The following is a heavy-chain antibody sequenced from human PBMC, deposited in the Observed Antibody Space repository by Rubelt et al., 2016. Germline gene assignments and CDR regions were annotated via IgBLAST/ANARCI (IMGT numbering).Heavy chain of an antibody. CDR1: GGSISSDY. CDR3: ARQSGNSRFDY. V-gene: IGHV4-59*08. J-gene: IGHJ4*02. CDR2: IYYSGST. Sequence: QLQLQESGPGLVKPSETLSLSCTVSGGSISSDYWSWIRQPPGKGLEWLGYIYYSGSTNYNPSLKSRVTISVDTSKNQCSLKVSSVTAADTAVYYCARQSGNSRFDYWGQGTLVTVSS. D-gene: IGHD3-3*01.